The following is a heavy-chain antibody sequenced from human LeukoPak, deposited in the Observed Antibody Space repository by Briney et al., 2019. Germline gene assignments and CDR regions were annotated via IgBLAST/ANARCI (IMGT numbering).Heavy chain of an antibody. Sequence: GASVKVSCKASGATSTSNVTSWGQQALEQGLEWRGGTFPFFGPPNYAQKFQGRVTITADESTSTAYMELSSLRSEDTAVYYCARGADCSSTSCFPGLWNYYYYMDVWGKGTTVTVSS. D-gene: IGHD2-2*01. CDR2: TFPFFGPP. CDR3: ARGADCSSTSCFPGLWNYYYYMDV. V-gene: IGHV1-69*13. J-gene: IGHJ6*03. CDR1: GATSTSNV.